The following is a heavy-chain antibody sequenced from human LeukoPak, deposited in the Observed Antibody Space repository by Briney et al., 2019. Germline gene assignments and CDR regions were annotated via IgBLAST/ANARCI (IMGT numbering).Heavy chain of an antibody. D-gene: IGHD5-12*01. V-gene: IGHV3-74*01. CDR1: GFTFSSYW. CDR2: INSDESSR. Sequence: PGGSLRLSCVASGFTFSSYWMHWVRQVPGKGLVWVSRINSDESSRTYADSVKGRFTISRDNTKNTLFLQMNSLRAEDTALYYCAKDWGATIYYAFDIWGQGTMVTVSS. J-gene: IGHJ3*02. CDR3: AKDWGATIYYAFDI.